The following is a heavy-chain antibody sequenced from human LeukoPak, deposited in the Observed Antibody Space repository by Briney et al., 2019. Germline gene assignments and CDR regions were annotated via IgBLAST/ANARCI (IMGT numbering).Heavy chain of an antibody. J-gene: IGHJ5*02. D-gene: IGHD6-13*01. CDR2: IKKDGSEK. Sequence: GGSLRLSCAASGFTFSSYWMSWVRQAPGKGLEWVANIKKDGSEKYYVDSVKGRFTISRDNSKNTLYLQMNSLRAEDTAVYYCAWSIAAAGYNWFDPWGQGTLVTVSS. CDR1: GFTFSSYW. CDR3: AWSIAAAGYNWFDP. V-gene: IGHV3-7*01.